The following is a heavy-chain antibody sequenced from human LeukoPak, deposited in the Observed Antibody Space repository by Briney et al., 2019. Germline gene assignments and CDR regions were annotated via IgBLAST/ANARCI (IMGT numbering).Heavy chain of an antibody. CDR2: IYTSGST. CDR3: ARDRDIVVVIAHNYYYYYYMDV. J-gene: IGHJ6*03. D-gene: IGHD2-21*01. Sequence: SETLSLTCTVSGGSISSYYWSWIRQPAGKGLEWIGRIYTSGSTNYNPSLKSRVTMSVDTSKNQFSLKLSSVTAADAAVYYCARDRDIVVVIAHNYYYYYYMDVWGKGTTVTVSS. CDR1: GGSISSYY. V-gene: IGHV4-4*07.